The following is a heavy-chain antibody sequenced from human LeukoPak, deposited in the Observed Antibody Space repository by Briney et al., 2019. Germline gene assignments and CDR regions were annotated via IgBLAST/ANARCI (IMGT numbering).Heavy chain of an antibody. CDR1: GFSFSNAW. D-gene: IGHD2-15*01. CDR3: ATRSPARYCSDGACYSSADY. CDR2: IRSNSDGGTI. Sequence: GGSLRLSCATSGFSFSNAWMNWVRQAPGKGLEWVGRIRSNSDGGTIDYAASVKDRFTLSRDDSKNTLYLQLNSLQTADTAVYYCATRSPARYCSDGACYSSADYWGQGTLVTVSS. V-gene: IGHV3-15*07. J-gene: IGHJ4*02.